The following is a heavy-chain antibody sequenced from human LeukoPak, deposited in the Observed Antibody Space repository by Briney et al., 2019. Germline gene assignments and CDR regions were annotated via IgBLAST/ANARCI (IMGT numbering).Heavy chain of an antibody. CDR3: AREAEGYSSGLYYFDY. J-gene: IGHJ4*02. V-gene: IGHV3-23*01. CDR1: GFTFSNYA. Sequence: PGGSLRLSCAASGFTFSNYAMTWVRQPPGKGLEWVSAISGSGDSTYYADSVKGRFTISRDNAKNSLYLQMNSLRAEDTAVYYCAREAEGYSSGLYYFDYWGQGTLVTVSS. D-gene: IGHD6-19*01. CDR2: ISGSGDST.